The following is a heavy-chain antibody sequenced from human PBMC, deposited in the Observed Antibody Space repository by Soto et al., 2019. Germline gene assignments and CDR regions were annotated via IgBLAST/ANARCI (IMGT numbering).Heavy chain of an antibody. CDR3: ARVFYDILSGYDRIDY. J-gene: IGHJ4*02. D-gene: IGHD3-9*01. Sequence: PSETLSLTCTVSGGSVSSGSYYWIWIRQPPGKGLEWIGYIYYSGSTNYNPSLKSRVTISVDTSKNQFSLKLSSVTAADTAVYYCARVFYDILSGYDRIDYWGQGTLVTVSS. CDR1: GGSVSSGSYY. V-gene: IGHV4-61*01. CDR2: IYYSGST.